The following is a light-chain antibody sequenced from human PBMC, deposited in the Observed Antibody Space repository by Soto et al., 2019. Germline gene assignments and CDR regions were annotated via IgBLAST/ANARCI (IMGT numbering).Light chain of an antibody. V-gene: IGKV3-11*01. CDR2: DAS. CDR1: QSVTTF. Sequence: EIVLTQSPATLSLSPGERATLSCRASQSVTTFLAWYQQKPDQDPRLLIYDASTRATGIPDRFSGSGSGTDFTLTISSLEPEDFAVYYCQQRSNWPPVITFGGGTKVEIK. J-gene: IGKJ4*01. CDR3: QQRSNWPPVIT.